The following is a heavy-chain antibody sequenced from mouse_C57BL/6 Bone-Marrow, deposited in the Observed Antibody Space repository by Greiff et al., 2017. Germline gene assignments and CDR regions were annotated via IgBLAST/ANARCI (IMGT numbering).Heavy chain of an antibody. Sequence: EVKVVESGGGLVKPGGSLKLSCAASGFTFSSYAMSWVRQTPEQRLEWVATISDGGSYTYYPDNVKGRFTISRDNAKNNLYLQMSHLKSEDTAMYYCARDRTTRYFDYWGQGTTLTVSS. CDR2: ISDGGSYT. CDR1: GFTFSSYA. J-gene: IGHJ2*01. CDR3: ARDRTTRYFDY. D-gene: IGHD1-1*01. V-gene: IGHV5-4*01.